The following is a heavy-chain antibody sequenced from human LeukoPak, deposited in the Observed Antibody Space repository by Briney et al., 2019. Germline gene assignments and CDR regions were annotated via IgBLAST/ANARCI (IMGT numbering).Heavy chain of an antibody. CDR3: ARMRRGTFWYFDL. J-gene: IGHJ2*01. CDR2: ISISSTNI. D-gene: IGHD2/OR15-2a*01. V-gene: IGHV3-48*01. CDR1: GFTFSSYS. Sequence: GGSLRLSCAASGFTFSSYSMNWVRQAPGKGLEWVSYISISSTNIYYADTVKGRFTLSRDNAKSSLYLQINSLRAEETAVYYCARMRRGTFWYFDLWGRGTLVTVSS.